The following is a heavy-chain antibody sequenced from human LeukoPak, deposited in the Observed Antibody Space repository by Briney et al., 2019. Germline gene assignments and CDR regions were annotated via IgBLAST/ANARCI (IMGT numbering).Heavy chain of an antibody. CDR2: ISSSSSYI. Sequence: GGSLRLSCAASGFTFSSYSMNWVRQAPGKGLEWVSSISSSSSYIYYADSVKGRFTISRDNSKNTLYLQMNSLRAEDTAVYYCARDRRGIVVAIDYWGQGTLVTVSS. CDR3: ARDRRGIVVAIDY. D-gene: IGHD3-22*01. V-gene: IGHV3-21*01. J-gene: IGHJ4*02. CDR1: GFTFSSYS.